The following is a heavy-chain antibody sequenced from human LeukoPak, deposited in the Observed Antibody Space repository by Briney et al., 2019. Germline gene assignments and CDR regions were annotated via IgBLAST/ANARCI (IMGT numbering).Heavy chain of an antibody. CDR2: IRYDGSNK. V-gene: IGHV3-33*01. CDR3: ARDIGLAVVVPAALDY. Sequence: GRSLRLSCAASGFTFSSYGMHWVRQAPGKGLEWVAVIRYDGSNKYYADSVKGRFTISRDNSKNTLYLQMNSLRAEDTAVYYCARDIGLAVVVPAALDYWGQGTLVTVSS. D-gene: IGHD2-2*01. J-gene: IGHJ4*02. CDR1: GFTFSSYG.